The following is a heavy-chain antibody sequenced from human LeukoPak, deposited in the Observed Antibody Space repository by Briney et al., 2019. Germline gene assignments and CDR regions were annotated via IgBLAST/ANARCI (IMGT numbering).Heavy chain of an antibody. Sequence: GGSLRLSCAASAFTFSSYAMHWVRQAPGMGLEWVAVISYDGNNQYYADSVEGPFTISRDNSKNTLYLQMNSLRAEDTAVYFCARGNIAAAGHGAFDYWGQGTLVTVSS. V-gene: IGHV3-30-3*01. J-gene: IGHJ4*02. CDR3: ARGNIAAAGHGAFDY. CDR2: ISYDGNNQ. CDR1: AFTFSSYA. D-gene: IGHD6-13*01.